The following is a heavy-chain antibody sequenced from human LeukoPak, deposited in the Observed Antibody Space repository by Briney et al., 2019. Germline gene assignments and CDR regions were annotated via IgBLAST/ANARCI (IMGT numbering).Heavy chain of an antibody. CDR3: ARAWYYDIWSGYSAPLDY. CDR2: ISSSSSYI. Sequence: GGSLRLSCAASGFTFSSYSMNWVRQAPGKGLEWVSSISSSSSYIYYADSVKGRFTISRDNAKNSLYLQMNSLRAEDTAVYYCARAWYYDIWSGYSAPLDYWGQGTLVTVSS. CDR1: GFTFSSYS. J-gene: IGHJ4*02. D-gene: IGHD3-3*01. V-gene: IGHV3-21*01.